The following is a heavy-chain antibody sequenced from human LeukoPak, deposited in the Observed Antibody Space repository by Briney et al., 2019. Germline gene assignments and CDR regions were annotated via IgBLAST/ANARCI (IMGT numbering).Heavy chain of an antibody. CDR2: ISYDGSNK. Sequence: GGSLRLSCAASGFTFSTNAMHWVRQAPGKGLEWVAVISYDGSNKYYADSVKGRFTISRDNSKNTLYLQMNSLRAEDTAVYYCARDHESFPPGGAFDIWGQGTMVTVSS. CDR3: ARDHESFPPGGAFDI. D-gene: IGHD1-26*01. CDR1: GFTFSTNA. V-gene: IGHV3-30-3*01. J-gene: IGHJ3*02.